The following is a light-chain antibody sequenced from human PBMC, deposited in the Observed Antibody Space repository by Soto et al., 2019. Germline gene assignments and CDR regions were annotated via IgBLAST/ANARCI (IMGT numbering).Light chain of an antibody. Sequence: IVLTQSPGTLSLSPGERATLSCRASQSMSSSYLAWYQQKPGQAPRLLIHGASSRATGIPDRFSGSGSGTDFTLTISRLEPEDFAVYYCQQMFTFCPGTKVDVK. J-gene: IGKJ3*01. CDR1: QSMSSSY. V-gene: IGKV3-20*01. CDR2: GAS. CDR3: QQMFT.